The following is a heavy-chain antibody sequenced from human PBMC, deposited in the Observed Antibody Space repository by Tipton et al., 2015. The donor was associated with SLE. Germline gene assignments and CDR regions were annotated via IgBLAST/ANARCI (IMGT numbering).Heavy chain of an antibody. V-gene: IGHV3-7*01. CDR2: IKEDGSEK. CDR3: ARGKYYFDY. Sequence: WVRQAPGKGLEWVANIKEDGSEKHYVDSVKDRLTISRDNAKNSLYLQMNSLRAEDTAVYYCARGKYYFDYWGQGALVTVSS. J-gene: IGHJ4*02.